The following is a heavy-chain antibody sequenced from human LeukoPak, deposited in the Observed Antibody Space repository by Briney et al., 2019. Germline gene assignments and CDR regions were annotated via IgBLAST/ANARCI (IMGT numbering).Heavy chain of an antibody. V-gene: IGHV1-69*13. J-gene: IGHJ6*03. CDR3: AREARDYGDYEGFRAGYYYMDV. D-gene: IGHD4-17*01. CDR1: GGTFSSYA. CDR2: IIPIFGTA. Sequence: SVKVSCKASGGTFSSYAISWVRQAPGQGLEWMGGIIPIFGTANYAQKFQGRVTITADESTSTAYMELSSLRSEDAAVYYCAREARDYGDYEGFRAGYYYMDVWGKGTTVTISS.